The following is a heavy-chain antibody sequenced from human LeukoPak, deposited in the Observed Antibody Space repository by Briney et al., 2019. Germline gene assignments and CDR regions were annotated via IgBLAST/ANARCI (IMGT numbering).Heavy chain of an antibody. CDR1: GFTFSNYW. Sequence: GGSLRLSCAASGFTFSNYWMSWVRQAPGKGLEWVAVISYDGSNKYYADSVKGRFTISRDNSKNTLYLQMNSLRAEDTAVYYCARGYGSYLDYWGQGTLVTVSS. CDR2: ISYDGSNK. V-gene: IGHV3-30-3*01. CDR3: ARGYGSYLDY. J-gene: IGHJ4*02. D-gene: IGHD1-26*01.